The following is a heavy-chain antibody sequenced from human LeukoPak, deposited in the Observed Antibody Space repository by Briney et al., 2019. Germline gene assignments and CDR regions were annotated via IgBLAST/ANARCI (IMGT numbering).Heavy chain of an antibody. D-gene: IGHD3-10*01. J-gene: IGHJ4*02. CDR3: ARDSRFGKLLIPYFDY. CDR1: GFIFSNYN. CDR2: ITSRSSSI. V-gene: IGHV3-48*02. Sequence: GGSLRLSCAASGFIFSNYNMNWVRQAPGKGLEWVSYITSRSSSIYYADSVKGGFTISRDNAHNSLYLQMNSLRDEDTAVYYCARDSRFGKLLIPYFDYWGQGTLVTVSS.